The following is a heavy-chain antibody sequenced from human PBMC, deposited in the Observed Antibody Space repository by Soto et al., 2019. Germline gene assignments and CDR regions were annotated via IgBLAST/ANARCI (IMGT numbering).Heavy chain of an antibody. V-gene: IGHV3-48*03. D-gene: IGHD6-19*01. CDR3: AITARDSNGWYGYYFDY. J-gene: IGHJ4*02. CDR2: ISSSGSTI. CDR1: GFTFSSYE. Sequence: EVQLVESGGGLVQPGGSLRLSCAASGFTFSSYEMNWVRQAPGKGLEWVSYISSSGSTIYYAASVMGRFTISRDNDKNSLYRQMNSLRAEDTAVYYCAITARDSNGWYGYYFDYWGQGTLVTVAS.